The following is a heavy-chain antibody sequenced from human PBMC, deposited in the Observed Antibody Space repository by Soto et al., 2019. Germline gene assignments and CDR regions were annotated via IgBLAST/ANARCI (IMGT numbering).Heavy chain of an antibody. CDR2: INHRRST. J-gene: IGHJ6*02. V-gene: IGHV4-34*01. CDR3: ARVCYYGSGSYYSKRYYYYYGMDV. CDR1: GGSFSGYY. Sequence: SETLSLTCAVYGGSFSGYYWTWIRQPPGKGLEWIGEINHRRSTSYNPSLKRRVTMSIDTSKNQFSLKLSSVTAADTAVYYCARVCYYGSGSYYSKRYYYYYGMDVWGQGTTVTVSS. D-gene: IGHD3-10*01.